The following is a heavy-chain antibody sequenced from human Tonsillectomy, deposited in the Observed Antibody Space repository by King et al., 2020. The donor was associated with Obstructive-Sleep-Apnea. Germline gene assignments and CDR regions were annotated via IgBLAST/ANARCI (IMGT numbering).Heavy chain of an antibody. J-gene: IGHJ4*02. CDR1: GGSISSSSYY. D-gene: IGHD5-18*01. CDR3: ARDGSGEGYGFHYFDY. Sequence: LQLQESGPGLVKPSETLSLTCTVSGGSISSSSYYWGWIRQPPGKGLEWIGSIYYSGSTYYNPSLKSRVTISVDTSKNQFSLKLSPVTAADTAVYYCARDGSGEGYGFHYFDYWGQGTLVTVSS. V-gene: IGHV4-39*07. CDR2: IYYSGST.